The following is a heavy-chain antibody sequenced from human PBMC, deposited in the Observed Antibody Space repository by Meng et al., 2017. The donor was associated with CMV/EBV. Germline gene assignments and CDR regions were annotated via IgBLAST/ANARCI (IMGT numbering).Heavy chain of an antibody. Sequence: SEILSPTRTVSGGSISSYYWSWIRQPPGKGLEWIGYIYYSGSTNYNPSLKSRVTISVDTSKNQFSLKLSSVTAADTAVYYCARDAYSSSWYGFDPWGQGTLVTVSS. D-gene: IGHD6-13*01. V-gene: IGHV4-59*01. CDR1: GGSISSYY. CDR3: ARDAYSSSWYGFDP. CDR2: IYYSGST. J-gene: IGHJ5*02.